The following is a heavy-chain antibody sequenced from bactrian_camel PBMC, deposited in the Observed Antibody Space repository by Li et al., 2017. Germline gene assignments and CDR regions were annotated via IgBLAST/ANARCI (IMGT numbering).Heavy chain of an antibody. Sequence: VQLVESGGGLVQPGGSLRLSCAASGFTFSSYWMYWVRQAPGKGLEWVSCISRGGSTYYRDSVKGRFTISRDYAKNTLYLQMNSLEPEDTAMYYCAAPLTPICYYSISLKYRGQGTQVTVS. V-gene: IGHV3S1*01. CDR3: AAPLTPICYYSISLKY. CDR1: GFTFSSYW. J-gene: IGHJ4*01. CDR2: ISRGGST. D-gene: IGHD2*01.